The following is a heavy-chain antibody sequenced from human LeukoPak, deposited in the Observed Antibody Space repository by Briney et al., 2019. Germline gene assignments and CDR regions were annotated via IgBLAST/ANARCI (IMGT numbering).Heavy chain of an antibody. D-gene: IGHD5-12*01. J-gene: IGHJ2*01. Sequence: QSGGSLRLSCAASGFTFSSYAMHWVRQAPGKGLEWVAVISYDGSNKYYADSVKGRFTISRDNSKNTLYLQMNSLRAEDTAVYYCARAYSGQNHRYWYFDLWGRGTLVTVSS. CDR2: ISYDGSNK. V-gene: IGHV3-30-3*01. CDR3: ARAYSGQNHRYWYFDL. CDR1: GFTFSSYA.